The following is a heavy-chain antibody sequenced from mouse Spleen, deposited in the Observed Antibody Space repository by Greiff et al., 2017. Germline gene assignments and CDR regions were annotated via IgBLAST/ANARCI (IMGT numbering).Heavy chain of an antibody. J-gene: IGHJ4*01. D-gene: IGHD4-1*01. CDR3: ARLTGYAMDY. Sequence: EVQGVESGGGLVKPGGSLKLSCAASGFTFSSYAMSWVRQTPEKRLEWVATISSGGSYTYYPDSVKGRFTISRDNAKNTLYLQMSSLRSEDTAMYYCARLTGYAMDYWGQGTSVTVSS. CDR1: GFTFSSYA. V-gene: IGHV5-9-3*01. CDR2: ISSGGSYT.